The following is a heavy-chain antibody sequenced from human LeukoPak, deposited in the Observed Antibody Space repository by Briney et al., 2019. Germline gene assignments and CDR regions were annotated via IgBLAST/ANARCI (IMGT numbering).Heavy chain of an antibody. J-gene: IGHJ4*02. Sequence: GGSLRLSCAASGFTFSRFSMNWVRQAPGKGLKWVSSISSSSDVYYADSLKGRFTISRDNAKNSLYLQMNSLRADDTAVYYCARGIAVAAPDYWGQGSLVTVSS. CDR3: ARGIAVAAPDY. CDR2: ISSSSDV. CDR1: GFTFSRFS. V-gene: IGHV3-21*01. D-gene: IGHD6-19*01.